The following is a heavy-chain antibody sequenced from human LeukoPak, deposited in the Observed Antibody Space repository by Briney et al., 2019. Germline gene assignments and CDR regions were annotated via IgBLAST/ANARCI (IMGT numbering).Heavy chain of an antibody. V-gene: IGHV3-30*18. CDR2: VFSDGTYK. J-gene: IGHJ5*02. Sequence: GGSLTLSCAASGFTFSSSAMHWVRQAPGKGLEWVAVVFSDGTYKYYADSVKGRFTISRDNSKNMLFLQMNSLRAEDTAVYYCAKGPLYYYGDNAWFRPWGQGTLVTVSS. CDR1: GFTFSSSA. CDR3: AKGPLYYYGDNAWFRP. D-gene: IGHD4-17*01.